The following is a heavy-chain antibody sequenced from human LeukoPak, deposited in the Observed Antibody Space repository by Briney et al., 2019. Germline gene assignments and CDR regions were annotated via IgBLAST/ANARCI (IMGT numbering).Heavy chain of an antibody. CDR3: ARGSWSNVGYYYYYYMDV. Sequence: SVKVSCKAPGGTFSSYAISWVRQAPGQGLEWMGAIIPIFGTTKYAQKFQGRVTITTDESTSTAYMELSSLTSEDTALYYCARGSWSNVGYYYYYYMDVWGKGTTVTVSS. J-gene: IGHJ6*03. V-gene: IGHV1-69*05. CDR1: GGTFSSYA. CDR2: IIPIFGTT. D-gene: IGHD1/OR15-1a*01.